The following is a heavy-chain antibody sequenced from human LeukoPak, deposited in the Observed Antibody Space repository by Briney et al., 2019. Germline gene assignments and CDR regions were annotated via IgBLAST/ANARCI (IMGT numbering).Heavy chain of an antibody. Sequence: PGGSLSLSCAASGFTFSSYGMHWVRQAPGKGLEWVAFIRYDGSNKYYADSVKGRFTISRDNSKNTLYLQMNSLRAEDTAVYYCAKEGGPYCGGDCYPGDAFDIWGQGTMVTVSS. J-gene: IGHJ3*02. CDR1: GFTFSSYG. CDR2: IRYDGSNK. D-gene: IGHD2-21*02. V-gene: IGHV3-30*02. CDR3: AKEGGPYCGGDCYPGDAFDI.